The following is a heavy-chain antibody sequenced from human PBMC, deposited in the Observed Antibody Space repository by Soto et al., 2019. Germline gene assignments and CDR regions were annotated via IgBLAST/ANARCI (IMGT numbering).Heavy chain of an antibody. V-gene: IGHV1-18*01. CDR1: GYTFTNFG. CDR2: ISAYNGNT. J-gene: IGHJ4*02. D-gene: IGHD3-16*01. Sequence: QVHLVQSGAEVKKPGASVKVSCTASGYTFTNFGISWVRQAPGQGLEWMGWISAYNGNTNYAQKFQGRVTMTTDTSTSTAYIELRSLRSDDTAVYYWARGGTPIDYWGQGTLVTVSS. CDR3: ARGGTPIDY.